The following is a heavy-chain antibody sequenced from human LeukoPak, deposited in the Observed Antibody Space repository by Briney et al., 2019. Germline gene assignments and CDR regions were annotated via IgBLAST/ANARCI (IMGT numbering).Heavy chain of an antibody. D-gene: IGHD1/OR15-1a*01. CDR3: AGTNTVSWNFDL. CDR2: IYHSGST. V-gene: IGHV4-30-2*02. CDR1: GGSISSGGYY. Sequence: SQTLSLTCTVSGGSISSGGYYWSWIRQPPGKGLEWIGYIYHSGSTYYNPSLKSRVTISVDTSKNQFSLKLSSVTAADTAVYYCAGTNTVSWNFDLWGRGTLVIVSS. J-gene: IGHJ2*01.